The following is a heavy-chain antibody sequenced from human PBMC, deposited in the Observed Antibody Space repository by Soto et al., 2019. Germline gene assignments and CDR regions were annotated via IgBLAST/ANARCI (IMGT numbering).Heavy chain of an antibody. Sequence: PSETLSLTCTVSGGSISSYYWSWIRQPPGKGLEWIGYIYYSGSTNYNPSLKSRVTISVDTSKNHFSLKLSSVTAADTAVYYCARGRPYYDFWSGYYTFDYWGQGTLVTVSS. D-gene: IGHD3-3*01. CDR2: IYYSGST. CDR3: ARGRPYYDFWSGYYTFDY. V-gene: IGHV4-59*01. CDR1: GGSISSYY. J-gene: IGHJ4*02.